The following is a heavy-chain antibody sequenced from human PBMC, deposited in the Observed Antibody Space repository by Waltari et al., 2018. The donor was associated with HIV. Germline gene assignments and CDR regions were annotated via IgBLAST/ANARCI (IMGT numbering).Heavy chain of an antibody. Sequence: QVQLVQSGTEVRNPGASVTVACRTSGYTFGAYNLHWVRQAPGEGFEWVGWINPGNGDTDYAQKFKGWVTMTKGTSSNTVYLTLNRLRSDDTAIYYCSRSESSTWANLDFWGQGTLVSVSS. D-gene: IGHD3-10*01. CDR3: SRSESSTWANLDF. CDR2: INPGNGDT. CDR1: GYTFGAYN. J-gene: IGHJ4*02. V-gene: IGHV1-2*04.